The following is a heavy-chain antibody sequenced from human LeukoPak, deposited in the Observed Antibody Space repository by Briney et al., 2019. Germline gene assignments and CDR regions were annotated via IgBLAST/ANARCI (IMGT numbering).Heavy chain of an antibody. CDR3: VKDGSGSYYTYYFDY. CDR1: GFTFSSYG. Sequence: PAGGSLRLSCAASGFTFSSYGMHWVRQAPGKGLEWVAVISYDGSNKYYADSVKGRFTISRDNSKNTLYLQMSSLRAGDTAVYYCVKDGSGSYYTYYFDYWGQGTLVTVSS. CDR2: ISYDGSNK. V-gene: IGHV3-30*18. J-gene: IGHJ4*02. D-gene: IGHD3-10*01.